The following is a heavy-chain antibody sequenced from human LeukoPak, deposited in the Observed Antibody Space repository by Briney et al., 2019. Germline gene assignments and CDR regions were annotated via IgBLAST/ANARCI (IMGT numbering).Heavy chain of an antibody. Sequence: TSVKVSSTASGYTFTTYGISWVGQAPGHGLEWMGCISAYNSNTTRAQKLPGRVTTTTAKSTRRAYIKRRCLRCDTTARYFCARGSYAFWFDLWGEGTLVTVSS. V-gene: IGHV1-18*01. J-gene: IGHJ5*02. CDR3: ARGSYAFWFDL. D-gene: IGHD1-26*01. CDR2: ISAYNSNT. CDR1: GYTFTTYG.